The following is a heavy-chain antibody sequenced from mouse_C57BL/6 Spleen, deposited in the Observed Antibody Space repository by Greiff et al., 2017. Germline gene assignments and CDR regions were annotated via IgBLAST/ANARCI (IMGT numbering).Heavy chain of an antibody. J-gene: IGHJ1*03. CDR2: IWTGGGT. V-gene: IGHV2-9-1*01. CDR1: GFSLTSYA. Sequence: VQLVESGPGLVAPSQSLSITCTVSGFSLTSYAISWVRQPPGKGLEWLGVIWTGGGTNYNSALKSRLSISKDNSKSQVFLKMNSLQTDDTARYYCARNPPRHGSSHWYFDVWGTGTTVTAAS. CDR3: ARNPPRHGSSHWYFDV. D-gene: IGHD1-1*01.